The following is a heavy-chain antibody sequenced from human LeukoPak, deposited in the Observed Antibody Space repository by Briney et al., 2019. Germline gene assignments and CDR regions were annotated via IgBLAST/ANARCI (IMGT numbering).Heavy chain of an antibody. Sequence: SETLSLTCAVYGGSFSGYYWSWIRQPPGKGLEWIGEINHSGSTNYNPSLKSRVTISVDTSKNQFSLKLSSVTAADTAVYYCARRVRDSSGYYHFDYWGQGTLVTVSS. CDR2: INHSGST. V-gene: IGHV4-34*01. CDR3: ARRVRDSSGYYHFDY. D-gene: IGHD3-22*01. J-gene: IGHJ4*02. CDR1: GGSFSGYY.